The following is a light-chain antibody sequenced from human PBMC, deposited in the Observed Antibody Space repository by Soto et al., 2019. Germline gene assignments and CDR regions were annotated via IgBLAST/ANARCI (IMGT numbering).Light chain of an antibody. CDR1: QSVSSY. CDR3: QQRSSWWT. J-gene: IGKJ1*01. V-gene: IGKV3-11*01. CDR2: DAS. Sequence: EIVLTQSPATLSLSPGERATLSCRASQSVSSYLAWYQHKPGQAPRLLIYDASNRATGIPARFSGSGSGTDFPLTISSLEAEDSAVYYCQQRSSWWTFGQGTKVEIK.